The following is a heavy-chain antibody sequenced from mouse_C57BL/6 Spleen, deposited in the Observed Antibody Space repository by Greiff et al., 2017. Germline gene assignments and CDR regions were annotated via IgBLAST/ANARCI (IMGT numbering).Heavy chain of an antibody. V-gene: IGHV1-54*01. CDR3: AVTLYYFDY. J-gene: IGHJ2*01. Sequence: QVQLQQSGAELVRPGTSVKVSCKASGYAFTNYLIEWVKQRPGQGLEWIGVINPGSGGTNYNEKFKGKATLTADKSSSTAYMQLSSLTSEDSAVYFCAVTLYYFDYWGQGTTLTVSS. CDR1: GYAFTNYL. D-gene: IGHD2-1*01. CDR2: INPGSGGT.